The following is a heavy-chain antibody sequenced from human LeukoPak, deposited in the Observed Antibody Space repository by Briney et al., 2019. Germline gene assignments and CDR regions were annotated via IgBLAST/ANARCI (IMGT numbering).Heavy chain of an antibody. Sequence: PSETLSLTCAVSGGSISSSNWWSWVRQPPGMGLEWIGEIYHSGSTNYNPSLKSRVTISVDKSKNQFSLKLSSVTAADTAVYYCALIAAAGSDAFDIWGQGTMVTVSS. CDR2: IYHSGST. V-gene: IGHV4-4*02. D-gene: IGHD6-13*01. CDR1: GGSISSSNW. CDR3: ALIAAAGSDAFDI. J-gene: IGHJ3*02.